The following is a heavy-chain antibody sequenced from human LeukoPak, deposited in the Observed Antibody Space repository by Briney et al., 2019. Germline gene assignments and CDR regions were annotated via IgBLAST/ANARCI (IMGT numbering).Heavy chain of an antibody. Sequence: GGSLRLSCAASGFTFSYYVMSWVRQAPGKGLEWVSAISGRGDTTYYADSVKGRFTISRDNAKNSLYLQMNSLRAEDTAVYYCAGSDDILTGYYDDAFDIWGQGTMVTVSS. V-gene: IGHV3-23*01. J-gene: IGHJ3*02. CDR3: AGSDDILTGYYDDAFDI. D-gene: IGHD3-9*01. CDR1: GFTFSYYV. CDR2: ISGRGDTT.